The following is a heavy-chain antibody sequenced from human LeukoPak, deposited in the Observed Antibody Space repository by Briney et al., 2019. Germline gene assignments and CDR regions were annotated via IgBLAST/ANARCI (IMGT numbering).Heavy chain of an antibody. J-gene: IGHJ4*02. CDR1: GYTFTGYY. V-gene: IGHV1-2*02. Sequence: ASVKVSCKASGYTFTGYYMHWVRQAPGQGLEWMGWINPNSGGTNYAQKFQGRVTMTTDTSTSTAYMELRSLRSDDTAVYYCARESKFDYGTPDFDYWGQGTLVTVSS. D-gene: IGHD4-17*01. CDR3: ARESKFDYGTPDFDY. CDR2: INPNSGGT.